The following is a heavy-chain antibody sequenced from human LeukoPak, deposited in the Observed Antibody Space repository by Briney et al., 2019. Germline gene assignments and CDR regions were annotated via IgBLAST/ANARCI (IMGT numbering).Heavy chain of an antibody. Sequence: GGSLRLSCAASGFSLRNKAMTWVRQAPAKGLEWVAAISTSGGSTSYADSVKGRFTISRDVSKSTLSLQMHSLRVEDPATYYCAKDAGAPGTSDWYFDLWGRGTLVTVSS. J-gene: IGHJ2*01. CDR2: ISTSGGST. V-gene: IGHV3-23*01. D-gene: IGHD1-14*01. CDR3: AKDAGAPGTSDWYFDL. CDR1: GFSLRNKA.